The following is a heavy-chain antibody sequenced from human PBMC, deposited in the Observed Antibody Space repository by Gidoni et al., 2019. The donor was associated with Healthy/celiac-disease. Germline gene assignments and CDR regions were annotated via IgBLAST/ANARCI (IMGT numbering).Heavy chain of an antibody. D-gene: IGHD6-19*01. V-gene: IGHV1-8*01. CDR2: MNPNSGNT. J-gene: IGHJ4*02. Sequence: QVQLVQSGAEVKKPGASVKVSCKASGYTFTSYDINWVRQAPGQGLEWMGWMNPNSGNTGYAQKFQGRVTMTRNTSISTAYMELSSLRSEDTAVYYCARGIIAVAGKKGGYYFDYWGQGTLVTVSS. CDR3: ARGIIAVAGKKGGYYFDY. CDR1: GYTFTSYD.